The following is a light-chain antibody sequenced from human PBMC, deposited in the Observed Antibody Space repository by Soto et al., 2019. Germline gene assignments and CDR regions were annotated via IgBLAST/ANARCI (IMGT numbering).Light chain of an antibody. Sequence: QSALTQPASVSGSPGQSITISCTGTSSDVGSYNLVSWYQQHPGKAPKLMIYEGSKRPSGVSNRFSGSKSGNTASLTISGLQAEDEADYYWCSYAGSRGLVFGGGTKLTVL. V-gene: IGLV2-23*01. CDR1: SSDVGSYNL. CDR2: EGS. J-gene: IGLJ2*01. CDR3: CSYAGSRGLV.